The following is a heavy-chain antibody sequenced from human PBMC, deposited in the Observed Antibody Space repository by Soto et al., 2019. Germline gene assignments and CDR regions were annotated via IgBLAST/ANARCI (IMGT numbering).Heavy chain of an antibody. CDR3: AKEMLGQQLVHYYYGMDV. Sequence: GGSLRLSCAASGFTFSSYGMHWVRQAPGKGLEWVAVISYDGSNKYYADSVKGRFTISRDNSKNTLYLQMNSLRAEDTAVYYCAKEMLGQQLVHYYYGMDVWGQGTTVTVSS. CDR2: ISYDGSNK. V-gene: IGHV3-30*18. D-gene: IGHD6-13*01. J-gene: IGHJ6*02. CDR1: GFTFSSYG.